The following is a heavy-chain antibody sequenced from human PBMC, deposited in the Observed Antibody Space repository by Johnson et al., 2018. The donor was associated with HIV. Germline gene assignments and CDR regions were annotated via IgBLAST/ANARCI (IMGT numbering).Heavy chain of an antibody. CDR3: ATVWRNEGRHSFDV. V-gene: IGHV3-33*01. J-gene: IGHJ3*01. CDR1: GFTFSSYG. CDR2: IWYDGSNK. D-gene: IGHD1-1*01. Sequence: QMQLVESGGGVVQPGRSLRLSCEASGFTFSSYGMHWVRQAPGKGLEWVAVIWYDGSNKYYADSVKGRFTISRDNSKNTVYLQMNSLRVEDTALYFCATVWRNEGRHSFDVWGLGTMVTVSS.